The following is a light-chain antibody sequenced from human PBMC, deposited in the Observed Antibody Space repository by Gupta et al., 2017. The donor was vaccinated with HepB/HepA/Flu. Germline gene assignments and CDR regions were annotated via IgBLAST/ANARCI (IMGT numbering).Light chain of an antibody. J-gene: IGKJ3*01. CDR2: KAS. Sequence: DIQMPQSPSTLSASVGDRVTITCRASQSISSWLAWYQQKPGKAPKLLIYKASSLESGVPSRFSGSGSGTEFTLTISSLQPDDFATEYCQHYNSESTFGPETKVEIK. CDR1: QSISSW. V-gene: IGKV1-5*03. CDR3: QHYNSEST.